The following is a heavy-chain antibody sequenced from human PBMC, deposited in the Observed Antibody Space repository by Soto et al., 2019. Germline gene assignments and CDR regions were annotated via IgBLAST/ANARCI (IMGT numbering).Heavy chain of an antibody. D-gene: IGHD5-18*01. J-gene: IGHJ4*02. Sequence: SLRLSCAASGFTFSSYGMHWVRQAPGKGLEWVAVISYDGSNKYYADSVKGRFTISRDNSKNTLYLQMNSLRAEDTAVYYCAKQRGYSYAIDYWGQGTLVTVSS. CDR2: ISYDGSNK. V-gene: IGHV3-30*18. CDR1: GFTFSSYG. CDR3: AKQRGYSYAIDY.